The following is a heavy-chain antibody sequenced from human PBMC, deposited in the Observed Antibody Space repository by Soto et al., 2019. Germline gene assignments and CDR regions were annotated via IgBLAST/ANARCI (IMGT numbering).Heavy chain of an antibody. CDR3: ARLRFGGGATCYPRDI. CDR2: IIAGSGNT. D-gene: IGHD2-21*01. J-gene: IGHJ3*02. CDR1: GDRFASRT. Sequence: QVQLVQSGAEVKKPGASVKVSCKASGDRFASRTIHWVRQAPGQRLEWMGWIIAGSGNTRFSEKFRGRLTITTDTSASTAYMELSSLSSEDTAVYYCARLRFGGGATCYPRDIWGQGTMVIVSS. V-gene: IGHV1-3*01.